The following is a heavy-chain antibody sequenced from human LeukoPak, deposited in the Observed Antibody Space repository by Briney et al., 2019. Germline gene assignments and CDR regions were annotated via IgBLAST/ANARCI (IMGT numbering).Heavy chain of an antibody. D-gene: IGHD2/OR15-2a*01. J-gene: IGHJ4*02. CDR1: GLTFSSLA. V-gene: IGHV3-30*04. Sequence: PGGSLRLSCAASGLTFSSLAMDWVRQAPGKGLEWVGDISYDGTYASYAASVGGRFTISRDNSKNTLYLQMNSLRTEDTAVYYCATESSLSNWGLGTLVTVSS. CDR3: ATESSLSN. CDR2: ISYDGTYA.